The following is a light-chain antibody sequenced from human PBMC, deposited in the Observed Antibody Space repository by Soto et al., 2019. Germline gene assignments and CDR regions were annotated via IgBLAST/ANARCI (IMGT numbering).Light chain of an antibody. Sequence: QSALTQPASVSGSPGQSITISCTGTSSDVGGYNYVSWYQQHPGKAPKLMIYEVSNRPSGVSNRFSGSKSGNTASLTISGLQADDEADYYCSSYTSSSTLALYVFGTGTKVTVL. CDR1: SSDVGGYNY. CDR3: SSYTSSSTLALYV. CDR2: EVS. J-gene: IGLJ1*01. V-gene: IGLV2-14*01.